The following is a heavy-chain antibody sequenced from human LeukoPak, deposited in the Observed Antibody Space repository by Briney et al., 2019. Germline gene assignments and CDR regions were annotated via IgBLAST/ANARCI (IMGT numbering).Heavy chain of an antibody. Sequence: SETLSLTCTVSGGSISSYYWSWIRQPPGKGLEWIGYIYYSGSTNYNPSLKSRVTISVDTSKNQFSLKPSSVTAADTAVYYCARTIPYYDILNGYYTSNTNWFDPWGQGTLVTVSS. D-gene: IGHD3-9*01. CDR3: ARTIPYYDILNGYYTSNTNWFDP. J-gene: IGHJ5*02. CDR1: GGSISSYY. V-gene: IGHV4-59*01. CDR2: IYYSGST.